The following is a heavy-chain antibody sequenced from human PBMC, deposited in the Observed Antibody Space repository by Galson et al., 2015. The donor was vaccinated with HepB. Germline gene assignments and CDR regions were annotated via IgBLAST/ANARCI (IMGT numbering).Heavy chain of an antibody. CDR2: IWYDGSNK. J-gene: IGHJ4*02. Sequence: SLRLSCAASGFTFSSYGMHWVRQAPGKGLEWVAVIWYDGSNKYYADSVKGRFTISRDNSKNTLYLQMNSLRAEDTAVYYCAREQAPDHQGFDYWGQGTLVTVSS. CDR1: GFTFSSYG. D-gene: IGHD2-2*01. V-gene: IGHV3-33*01. CDR3: AREQAPDHQGFDY.